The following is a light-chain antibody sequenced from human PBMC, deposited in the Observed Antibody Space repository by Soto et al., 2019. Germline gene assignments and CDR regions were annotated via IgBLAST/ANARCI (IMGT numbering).Light chain of an antibody. V-gene: IGKV3-20*01. J-gene: IGKJ2*01. Sequence: EIVLTQSPGTLSLSPGDRATLSCRASQSVSSSSLAWYQQKPGQAPRLLIYSASNRATGIPDRFSGSGSGADFTLTISRLEPEDIGVYYCQQHGGSPPYTFGRGTKREI. CDR1: QSVSSSS. CDR3: QQHGGSPPYT. CDR2: SAS.